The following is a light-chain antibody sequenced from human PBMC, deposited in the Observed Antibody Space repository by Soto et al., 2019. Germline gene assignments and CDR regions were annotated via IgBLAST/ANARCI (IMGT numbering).Light chain of an antibody. CDR3: QQRSNWPLT. V-gene: IGKV3-11*01. J-gene: IGKJ4*01. CDR1: QNVLSN. Sequence: EIVMTQSPATLSVSPGERATLSCRASQNVLSNLAWYQQKPGQAPRLLIHDSSDRATGIPARFSGSGSGTDFTLTISSLEPEDVAVYYCQQRSNWPLTFGGGTKVDIK. CDR2: DSS.